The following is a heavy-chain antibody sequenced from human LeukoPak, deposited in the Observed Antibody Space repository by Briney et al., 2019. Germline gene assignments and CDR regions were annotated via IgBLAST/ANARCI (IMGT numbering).Heavy chain of an antibody. CDR1: GGSFSGYY. Sequence: SETLSLTCAVYGGSFSGYYWSWIRQPPGKGLEWIGEINHSGSTNYNPSLKSRVTISVDTSKNQFSLKLSSVTAADTAVYYCARRYDNFDRWGQGTLVTVSS. V-gene: IGHV4-34*01. CDR3: ARRYDNFDR. D-gene: IGHD3-9*01. CDR2: INHSGST. J-gene: IGHJ4*02.